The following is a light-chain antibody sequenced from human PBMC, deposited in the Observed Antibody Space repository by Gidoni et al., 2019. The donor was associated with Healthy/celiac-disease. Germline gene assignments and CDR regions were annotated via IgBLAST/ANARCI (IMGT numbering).Light chain of an antibody. CDR1: ALPKQY. CDR3: QSADSFVV. CDR2: KDS. J-gene: IGLJ2*01. V-gene: IGLV3-25*02. Sequence: SYELTQPPSVSVSPGQTARITCSGDALPKQYAYWYQQKPGQAPVLVIYKDSARPSGIPERFSGSSSGTTVTLTISGVQAEDEADYYCQSADSFVVFGGGTKLTVL.